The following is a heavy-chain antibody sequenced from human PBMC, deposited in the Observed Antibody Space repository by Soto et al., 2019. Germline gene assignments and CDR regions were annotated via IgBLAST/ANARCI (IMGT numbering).Heavy chain of an antibody. D-gene: IGHD3-22*01. CDR1: GFTFSSYA. CDR2: ISGSGGST. J-gene: IGHJ4*02. V-gene: IGHV3-23*01. Sequence: SLRISCAASGFTFSSYAISWVRPAPGEGLEWVSAISGSGGSTYYADSVKGRFTISRDNSKNTLYLQMNSLRAEDTAVYYCAKVVAPITMIVVGFDYWGQGTLVTVSS. CDR3: AKVVAPITMIVVGFDY.